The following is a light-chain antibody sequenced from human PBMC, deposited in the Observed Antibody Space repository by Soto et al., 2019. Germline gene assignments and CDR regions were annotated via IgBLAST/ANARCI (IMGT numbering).Light chain of an antibody. Sequence: QSVLTQPPSASGSPGQSVTISCTGTNSDIGIYDFVSWYQQHPGKAPKLLIYEVSKRPSGGPDRFSGSKSGNTASLTVSDLQTEDAADYFCSAYAGTNDLGVFGGGTKVTVL. V-gene: IGLV2-8*01. CDR2: EVS. CDR3: SAYAGTNDLGV. CDR1: NSDIGIYDF. J-gene: IGLJ3*02.